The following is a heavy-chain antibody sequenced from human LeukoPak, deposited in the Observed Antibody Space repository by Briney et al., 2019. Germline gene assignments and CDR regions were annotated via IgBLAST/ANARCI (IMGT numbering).Heavy chain of an antibody. CDR1: GFIFNNYG. CDR3: ARVYFVGGYNYSPPDY. V-gene: IGHV3-33*07. J-gene: IGHJ4*02. D-gene: IGHD3-22*01. CDR2: IWYDGSNK. Sequence: GRSLRLSCAASGFIFNNYGMYWVRQAPGKGLEWVAVIWYDGSNKYYADSVKGRFTITRDNSKNTVYLQMNSLRVEDTAVYYCARVYFVGGYNYSPPDYGGQGTLVTVSS.